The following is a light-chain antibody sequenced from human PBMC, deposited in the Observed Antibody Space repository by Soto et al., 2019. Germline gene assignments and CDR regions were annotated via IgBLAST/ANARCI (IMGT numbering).Light chain of an antibody. CDR2: KAS. CDR3: QQYNSDSRM. J-gene: IGKJ1*01. Sequence: DIQMTQSPSTLSASVGDRVTITCRASQSISSWLAWYQQKPGRAPKLLIYKASTLESGVPSRFSGSGSGTEFTLTISSLQPDDFATYSCQQYNSDSRMFGQGTKVEIK. CDR1: QSISSW. V-gene: IGKV1-5*03.